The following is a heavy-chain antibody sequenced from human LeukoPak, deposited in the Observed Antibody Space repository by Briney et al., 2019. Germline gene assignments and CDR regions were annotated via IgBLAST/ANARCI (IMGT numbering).Heavy chain of an antibody. CDR3: ARTKALTIRTCDI. CDR2: ISSSGSTI. D-gene: IGHD3-10*01. CDR1: GFTFSGYE. J-gene: IGHJ3*02. Sequence: GGSLRLSCAASGFTFSGYEMNWVRQAPGKGLEWVSYISSSGSTIYYADSVKGRFTISRDNAKNSLYLQLNSLRTEDTAVYYCARTKALTIRTCDIWGQGTMVTVSS. V-gene: IGHV3-48*03.